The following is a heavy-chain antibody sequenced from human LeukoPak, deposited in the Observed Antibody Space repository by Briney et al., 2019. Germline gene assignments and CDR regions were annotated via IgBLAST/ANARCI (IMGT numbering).Heavy chain of an antibody. CDR3: VRMIAHDWFDP. CDR2: ITCDGSST. D-gene: IGHD2-21*01. V-gene: IGHV3-74*01. CDR1: GFTFSTYW. J-gene: IGHJ5*02. Sequence: GGSVRLSCAASGFTFSTYWMHWVRQAPGKGLVWVSRITCDGSSTIYANSVKGRFTISRDNAKNTLYLQMNSLRAEDTAVYYCVRMIAHDWFDPWGQGTLVSLS.